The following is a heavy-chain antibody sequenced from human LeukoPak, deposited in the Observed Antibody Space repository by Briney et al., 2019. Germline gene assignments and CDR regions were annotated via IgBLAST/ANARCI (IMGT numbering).Heavy chain of an antibody. V-gene: IGHV4-31*03. Sequence: PSQTLSLTCTVSGGSISSGNYYWSWIRQHPGKGLEWIGDIYYSGSTYYNPSLKSRVTISADTSKNQFSLKVSSVTAADTAVYYCARVSAIIVGALGGSGSWFDPWGQGTLVTVPS. D-gene: IGHD1-26*01. J-gene: IGHJ5*02. CDR1: GGSISSGNYY. CDR2: IYYSGST. CDR3: ARVSAIIVGALGGSGSWFDP.